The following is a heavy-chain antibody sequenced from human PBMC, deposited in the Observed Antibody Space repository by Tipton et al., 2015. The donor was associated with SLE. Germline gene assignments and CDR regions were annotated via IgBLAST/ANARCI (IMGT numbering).Heavy chain of an antibody. V-gene: IGHV4-39*01. CDR3: ARVGGTLASTFDY. D-gene: IGHD1/OR15-1a*01. Sequence: TLSLTCTVSGGSISSSSYYWGWIRQPPGKGLEWIGSIYYSGPTYNNPSLRSRVTMSVDISKNQFSLMLNSATAADTAMYYCARVGGTLASTFDYWGQGARVTVSS. J-gene: IGHJ4*02. CDR2: IYYSGPT. CDR1: GGSISSSSYY.